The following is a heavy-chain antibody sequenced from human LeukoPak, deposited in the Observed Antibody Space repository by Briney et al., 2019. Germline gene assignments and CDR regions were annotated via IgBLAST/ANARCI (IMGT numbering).Heavy chain of an antibody. D-gene: IGHD5-12*01. CDR1: GGSISSGDYY. V-gene: IGHV4-31*03. Sequence: SETLSLTCSVSGGSISSGDYYWSWIRQHPGKGLEWIGYIHYSGSTYYNPSLKSRVSISVSTSKNRFSLQLSSVTAADTAVYYCARVIGYDQLDYWRQGTLVTVSS. J-gene: IGHJ4*02. CDR2: IHYSGST. CDR3: ARVIGYDQLDY.